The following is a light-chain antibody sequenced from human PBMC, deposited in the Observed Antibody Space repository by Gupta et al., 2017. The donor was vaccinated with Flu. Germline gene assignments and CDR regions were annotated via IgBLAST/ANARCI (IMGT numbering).Light chain of an antibody. CDR1: QTISTW. V-gene: IGKV1-5*03. CDR3: QHYNTYPWK. Sequence: DIQMTQSPSILSASVGDRVTITCRASQTISTWLAWYQQKPGKAPKLLMYKASTLEKGVPSRFSGSGSGAEFILTITSLQPDDFATYYCQHYNTYPWKFGQGTKVEIK. J-gene: IGKJ1*01. CDR2: KAS.